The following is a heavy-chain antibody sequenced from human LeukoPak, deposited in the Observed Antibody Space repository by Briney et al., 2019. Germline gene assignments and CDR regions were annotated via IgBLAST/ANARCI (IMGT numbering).Heavy chain of an antibody. CDR3: ARRSLTYYYGSGPLDY. CDR1: GGSISSSSYY. J-gene: IGHJ4*02. V-gene: IGHV4-39*01. Sequence: SETLSLTCTVSGGSISSSSYYWGWIRQPPGTGLEWIGSIYYSGSTYYNPSLKSRVTISVDTSKNQFSLKLSSVTAADTAVYYCARRSLTYYYGSGPLDYWGQGTLVTVSS. D-gene: IGHD3-10*01. CDR2: IYYSGST.